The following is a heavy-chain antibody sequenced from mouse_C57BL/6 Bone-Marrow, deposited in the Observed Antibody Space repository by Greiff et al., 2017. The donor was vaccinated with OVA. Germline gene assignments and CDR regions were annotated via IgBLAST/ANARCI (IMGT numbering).Heavy chain of an antibody. V-gene: IGHV1-15*01. Sequence: VKLMESGAELVRPGASVTLSCKASGYTFTDYEMHWVKQTPVHGLEWIGAIDPETGGTAYNQKFKGKAILTADKSSSTAYMELRSLTSEDSAVYYCTRSRIKVYAMDYWGQGTSVTVSS. J-gene: IGHJ4*01. CDR1: GYTFTDYE. D-gene: IGHD1-3*01. CDR2: IDPETGGT. CDR3: TRSRIKVYAMDY.